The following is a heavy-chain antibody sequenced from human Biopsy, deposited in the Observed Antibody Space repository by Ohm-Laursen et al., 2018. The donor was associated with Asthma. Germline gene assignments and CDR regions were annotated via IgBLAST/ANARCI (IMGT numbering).Heavy chain of an antibody. J-gene: IGHJ5*02. V-gene: IGHV1-3*01. CDR1: GYTFTSNA. CDR3: AREVGATRYDP. Sequence: ASVKVSCNVSGYTFTSNAIHWMRQAPGQSLEWMAWLNPVNGNTKYSQQFQGRVTITRDTSASTAYMELSSLTSEDTAVFYCAREVGATRYDPWGQGTLVTVSS. D-gene: IGHD1-26*01. CDR2: LNPVNGNT.